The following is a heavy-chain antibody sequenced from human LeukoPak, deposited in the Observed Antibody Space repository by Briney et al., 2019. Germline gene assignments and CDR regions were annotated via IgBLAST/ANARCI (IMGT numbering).Heavy chain of an antibody. CDR2: IYYSGST. CDR1: GGSISSSSYY. Sequence: SETLSLTCTVSGGSISSSSYYWGWIRQPPGKGLEWIGSIYYSGSTYYNPSLKSRVTISVDTSKNQFSLKLSSVTAADTAVYYCALVEAFSGTMNIWGQGTMVTVSS. D-gene: IGHD3-22*01. V-gene: IGHV4-39*07. J-gene: IGHJ3*02. CDR3: ALVEAFSGTMNI.